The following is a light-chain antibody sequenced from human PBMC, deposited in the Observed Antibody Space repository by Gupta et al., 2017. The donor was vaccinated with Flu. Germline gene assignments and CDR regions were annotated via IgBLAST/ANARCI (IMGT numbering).Light chain of an antibody. J-gene: IGLJ3*02. CDR2: STN. CDR1: TGTVTTTYY. Sequence: QPVVTQEPSLPVSPGGTVTLTCASNTGTVTTTYYPNWFQLKPGQALRELIYSTNNKHAGTPARFSGSRLGGKAALTLSGGQAEDEADYYCLLYYGGNWVFGGGTRLTVL. V-gene: IGLV7-43*01. CDR3: LLYYGGNWV.